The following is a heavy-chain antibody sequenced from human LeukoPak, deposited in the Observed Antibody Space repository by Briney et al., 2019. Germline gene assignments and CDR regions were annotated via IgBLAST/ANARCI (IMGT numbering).Heavy chain of an antibody. J-gene: IGHJ4*02. CDR1: GFTFSSYA. Sequence: GGSLRLSCAASGFTFSSYAMSWVRQAPGKGLDWVSVIGDSGVNTDYADSVKGRFTISRDNAKSSLYLQMNSLRADDTAVYYCARDRLHYGEYEKTLDYWGQGTLVTVSS. CDR2: IGDSGVNT. V-gene: IGHV3-23*01. D-gene: IGHD4-17*01. CDR3: ARDRLHYGEYEKTLDY.